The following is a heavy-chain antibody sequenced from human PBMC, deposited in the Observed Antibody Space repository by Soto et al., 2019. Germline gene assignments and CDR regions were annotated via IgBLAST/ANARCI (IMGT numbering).Heavy chain of an antibody. CDR1: VFTFISYW. CDR2: INSDGSST. CDR3: ARDGVVVAATALYYYGMDV. Sequence: HPGWSLRLSCAASVFTFISYWMHWVRQAPGKGLVWVSRINSDGSSTSYADSVKGRFTISRDNAKNTLYLQMNSLRAEDTAVYYCARDGVVVAATALYYYGMDVWGQGTTVTVSS. V-gene: IGHV3-74*01. D-gene: IGHD2-15*01. J-gene: IGHJ6*02.